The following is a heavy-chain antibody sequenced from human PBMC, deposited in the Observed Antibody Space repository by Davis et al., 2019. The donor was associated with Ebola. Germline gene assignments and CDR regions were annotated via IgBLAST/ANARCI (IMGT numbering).Heavy chain of an antibody. Sequence: GESLKISCAATGFTFSDYYMSWIRQAPGKGLEWVSYISSSGTYTYYADSVKGRFTISRDNAKNSLYLQMNSLRVEDTAVYYCARVGAGSTSCLDVWGKGTTVTVSS. D-gene: IGHD2-2*01. CDR2: ISSSGTYT. CDR3: ARVGAGSTSCLDV. CDR1: GFTFSDYY. V-gene: IGHV3-11*06. J-gene: IGHJ6*04.